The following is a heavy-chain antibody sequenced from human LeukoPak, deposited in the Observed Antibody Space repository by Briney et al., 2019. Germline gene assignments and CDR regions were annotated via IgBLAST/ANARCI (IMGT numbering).Heavy chain of an antibody. CDR3: ARAPYDSMDV. D-gene: IGHD3-3*01. V-gene: IGHV4-59*11. J-gene: IGHJ6*03. CDR2: IYYSGST. CDR1: GGSISSHY. Sequence: SETLSLTCTVSGGSISSHYWSWIRRPPGKGLEWIGYIYYSGSTNYNPSLKSRVTISVDTSKNQFSLKLSSVTAADTAVYYCARAPYDSMDVWGKGTTVTVSS.